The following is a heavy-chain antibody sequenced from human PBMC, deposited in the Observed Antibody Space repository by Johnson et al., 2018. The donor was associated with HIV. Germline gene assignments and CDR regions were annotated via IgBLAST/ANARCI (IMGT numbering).Heavy chain of an antibody. V-gene: IGHV3-66*01. J-gene: IGHJ3*02. CDR3: ARDPYYDFLTGPRDAFDI. CDR2: IHSGDKT. Sequence: VQLVESGGNLVQPGGSLRLSCAVSGFTFSSNWMSWVRQAPGKGLEWVSVIHSGDKTYYADSVKGRFTISSDNSENTLYLQMNSLRAEDTAVYYCARDPYYDFLTGPRDAFDIWGQGTMVTVSS. CDR1: GFTFSSNW. D-gene: IGHD3-9*01.